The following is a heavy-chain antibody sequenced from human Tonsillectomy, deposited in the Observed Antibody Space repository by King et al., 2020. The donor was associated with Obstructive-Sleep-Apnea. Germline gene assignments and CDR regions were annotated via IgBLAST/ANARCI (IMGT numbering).Heavy chain of an antibody. J-gene: IGHJ4*02. V-gene: IGHV3-43D*03. CDR3: AKDREPYDSSGYYLDY. D-gene: IGHD3-22*01. CDR2: ISWDGGST. CDR1: GFTFDDYA. Sequence: VQLVESGGVVVQPGGSLRLSCAASGFTFDDYAMHWVRQAPGKGLEWFALISWDGGSTYYADTVTGLFTISRDNSKNSLYLQMNSRRAEDTALYYCAKDREPYDSSGYYLDYWGQGTLVTVSS.